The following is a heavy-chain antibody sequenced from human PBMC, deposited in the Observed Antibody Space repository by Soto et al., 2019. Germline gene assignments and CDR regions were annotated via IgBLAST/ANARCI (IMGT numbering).Heavy chain of an antibody. V-gene: IGHV4-31*03. CDR1: GGSISSGGYY. CDR3: ARDLYCSSTSCFYYYGMDV. Sequence: PSETLSLTRTVSGGSISSGGYYWSWIRQHPGKGLEWIGYIYYSGSTYYNPSLKSRVTISVDTSKNQFSLKLSSVTAADTAVYYCARDLYCSSTSCFYYYGMDVWGQGTTVSVSS. J-gene: IGHJ6*02. D-gene: IGHD2-2*01. CDR2: IYYSGST.